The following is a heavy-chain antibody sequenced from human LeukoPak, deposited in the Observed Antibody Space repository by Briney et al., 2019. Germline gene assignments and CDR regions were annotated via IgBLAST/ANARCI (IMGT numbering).Heavy chain of an antibody. Sequence: PGGSLRLSCAASGFTFSTYSMNWVRQAPGKGLEWVSSISSSSSYIYYADSVKGRFTISRDNAKNSLYLQMNSLRAEDTAVYYCARAYSIASAFDIWGQGTMVTVSS. J-gene: IGHJ3*02. CDR1: GFTFSTYS. V-gene: IGHV3-21*01. CDR3: ARAYSIASAFDI. CDR2: ISSSSSYI. D-gene: IGHD3-3*02.